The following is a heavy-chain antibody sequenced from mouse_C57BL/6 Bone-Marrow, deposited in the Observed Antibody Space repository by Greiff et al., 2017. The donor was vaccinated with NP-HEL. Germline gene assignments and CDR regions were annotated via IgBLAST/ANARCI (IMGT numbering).Heavy chain of an antibody. CDR2: IYPGDGDT. Sequence: QVQLQQSGPELVKPGASVKISCKASGYAFSSSWMNWVKQRPGKGLEWIGRIYPGDGDTNYNGKFKGKATLTADKSSSTAYIQLSSLTSEDSAVYFCAGCYYGSSYAKYYFDYWGQGTTLTVSS. CDR3: AGCYYGSSYAKYYFDY. D-gene: IGHD1-1*01. CDR1: GYAFSSSW. J-gene: IGHJ2*01. V-gene: IGHV1-82*01.